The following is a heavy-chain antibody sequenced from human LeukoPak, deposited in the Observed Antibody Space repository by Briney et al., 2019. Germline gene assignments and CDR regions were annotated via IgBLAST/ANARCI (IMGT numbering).Heavy chain of an antibody. J-gene: IGHJ5*02. Sequence: PSETLSLTCTVSGGSISSSSYYWGWIRQPPGKGLEWIGSIYYSGSTYYNPSLKSRVTISVDTSKNQFSLKLSSVTAADTAVYYCARQWVGSSWHSGYNWFDPWGQGTLVTVSS. V-gene: IGHV4-39*01. CDR1: GGSISSSSYY. CDR2: IYYSGST. CDR3: ARQWVGSSWHSGYNWFDP. D-gene: IGHD6-13*01.